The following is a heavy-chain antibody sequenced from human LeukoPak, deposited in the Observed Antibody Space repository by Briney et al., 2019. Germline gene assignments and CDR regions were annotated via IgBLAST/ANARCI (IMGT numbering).Heavy chain of an antibody. V-gene: IGHV3-23*01. CDR1: GFTFSSYA. CDR3: AKSGRGAAAGTGWFDP. CDR2: ISGSGGST. Sequence: GGSLRLSCAASGFTFSSYAMSWVRQAPGKGLEWVSAISGSGGSTYYADSVKGRFTISRDNSKNTLYLQMNSLRAEDTAVYYCAKSGRGAAAGTGWFDPWGQGTLVTVSS. D-gene: IGHD6-13*01. J-gene: IGHJ5*02.